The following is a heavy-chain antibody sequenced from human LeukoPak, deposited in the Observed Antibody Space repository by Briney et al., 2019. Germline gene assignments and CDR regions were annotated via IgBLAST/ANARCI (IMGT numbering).Heavy chain of an antibody. D-gene: IGHD5-12*01. J-gene: IGHJ3*02. Sequence: KPSETLSLTCTVSGGSISSYYWSWIRQPPGKGLEWIGYIYYSGSTNYNPSLKSRVTISVDTSKKQFSLKLSSVTAADTAVYYCARDGYTHYAFDIWGQGTMVTVSS. CDR1: GGSISSYY. CDR3: ARDGYTHYAFDI. CDR2: IYYSGST. V-gene: IGHV4-59*12.